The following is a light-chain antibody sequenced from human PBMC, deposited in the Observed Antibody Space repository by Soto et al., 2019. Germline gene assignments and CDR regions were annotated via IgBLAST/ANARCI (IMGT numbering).Light chain of an antibody. V-gene: IGKV3-20*01. CDR1: QSVSSY. Sequence: EIVLTQSPATLSLSPGERATLSCRASQSVSSYLAWYQQKPGQAPRLLIYAASTRATGIPDRFSGSASETDFTLTINRLEPEDSAVYYCQQYASAPFSLGPGTKVDI. J-gene: IGKJ3*01. CDR3: QQYASAPFS. CDR2: AAS.